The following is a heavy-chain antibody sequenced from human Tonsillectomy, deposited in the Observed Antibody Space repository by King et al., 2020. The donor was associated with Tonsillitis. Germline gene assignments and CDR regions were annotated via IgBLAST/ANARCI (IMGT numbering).Heavy chain of an antibody. J-gene: IGHJ4*02. D-gene: IGHD3-16*01. CDR3: ARDPGWGGIDN. CDR1: GFTFSSHW. V-gene: IGHV3-7*03. Sequence: VQLVESGGGLVQPGGSLRLSCAASGFTFSSHWMSWVRQAPGKGLEWVANMNQDGSQKNYVDSVKGRFTISRDNAKNSLYLQMNSLRAEDTAVYYCARDPGWGGIDNWGQGTLVTVST. CDR2: MNQDGSQK.